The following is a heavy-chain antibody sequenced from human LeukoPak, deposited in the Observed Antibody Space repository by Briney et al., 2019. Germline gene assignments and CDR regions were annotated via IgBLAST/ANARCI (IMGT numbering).Heavy chain of an antibody. V-gene: IGHV5-51*01. D-gene: IGHD3-22*01. CDR2: IYPGDSDT. CDR3: ARSLVYDSSGYYVTDAFDI. Sequence: GESLKISCKGCGYSFTSYWISWVGQMPGNGLEWMGIIYPGDSDTRYSPSFQGQVTISADKSISTAYLQWSSLKASDTAMYYCARSLVYDSSGYYVTDAFDIWGQGTMVTVSS. CDR1: GYSFTSYW. J-gene: IGHJ3*02.